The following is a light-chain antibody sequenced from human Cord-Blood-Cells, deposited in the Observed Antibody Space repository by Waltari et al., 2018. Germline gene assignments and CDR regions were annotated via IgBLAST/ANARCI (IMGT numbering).Light chain of an antibody. J-gene: IGLJ2*01. CDR3: QTWGTGIGV. CDR2: LNSVGSH. CDR1: SGHSSYA. Sequence: QLVLTQSPSASASLGASVKLTCTLSSGHSSYAIAWHQQQPEKGPRYLMKLNSVGSHSKGDGIPDRFSGSSSGAERYLTISSLQSEDEADYYCQTWGTGIGVFGGGTKLTVL. V-gene: IGLV4-69*01.